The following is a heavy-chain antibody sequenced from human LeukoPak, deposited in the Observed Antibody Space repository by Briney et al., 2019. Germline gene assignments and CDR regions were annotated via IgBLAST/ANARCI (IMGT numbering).Heavy chain of an antibody. CDR1: GFTFSSYA. J-gene: IGHJ4*02. Sequence: QPGGSLRLSCAASGFTFSSYAMSWVRQAPGKGLEWVSAISGSGGSTYYAGSVKGRFTISRDNSKNTLYLQMNSLRAEDTAVYYCAKDRGYSGYAWAFDYWGQGTLVTVSS. CDR2: ISGSGGST. CDR3: AKDRGYSGYAWAFDY. D-gene: IGHD5-12*01. V-gene: IGHV3-23*01.